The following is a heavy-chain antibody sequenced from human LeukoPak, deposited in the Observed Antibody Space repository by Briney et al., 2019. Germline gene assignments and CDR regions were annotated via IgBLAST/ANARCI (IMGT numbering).Heavy chain of an antibody. Sequence: PSETLSLTCTVSGGSISSSSYYWGWIRQPPGKGLEWIGSIYYSGSTYYNPSLKSRVTISVDTSNYHFSLNLSSVTAADTAVYYCARRRGYSYGFEDYWGQGTLVTVSS. D-gene: IGHD5-18*01. CDR3: ARRRGYSYGFEDY. J-gene: IGHJ4*02. CDR1: GGSISSSSYY. V-gene: IGHV4-39*02. CDR2: IYYSGST.